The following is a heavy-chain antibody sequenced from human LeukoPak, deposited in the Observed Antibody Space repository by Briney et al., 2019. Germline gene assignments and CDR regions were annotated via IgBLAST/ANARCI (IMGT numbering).Heavy chain of an antibody. CDR3: ARGRGLDV. CDR2: INHNGNVN. CDR1: GFTFSSYW. V-gene: IGHV3-7*03. Sequence: GGSLRLSCAASGFTFSSYWMNWARQAPGKGPEWVASINHNGNVNYYVDSVTGRFTISGDNAKNSLYLQMSNLRAEDTAVYFCARGRGLDVWRQGATVTVSS. J-gene: IGHJ6*02.